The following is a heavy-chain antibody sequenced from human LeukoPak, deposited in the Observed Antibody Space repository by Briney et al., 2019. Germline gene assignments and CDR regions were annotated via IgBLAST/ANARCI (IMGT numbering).Heavy chain of an antibody. V-gene: IGHV1-18*01. CDR2: ISAYNGNT. CDR3: AARYSSLMGDAFDI. J-gene: IGHJ3*02. CDR1: GYTFTSYG. Sequence: ASVKVSCKASGYTFTSYGISWVRQAPGQGLEWMGWISAYNGNTNYAQKLQGRVTMTTDTSTSTAYMELRSLRSDDTAVYYCAARYSSLMGDAFDIWGQGTMVTVSS. D-gene: IGHD6-13*01.